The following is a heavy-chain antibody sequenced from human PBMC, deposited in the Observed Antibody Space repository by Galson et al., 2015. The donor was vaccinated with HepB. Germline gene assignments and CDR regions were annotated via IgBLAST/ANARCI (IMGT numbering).Heavy chain of an antibody. CDR3: VKVPSPYTYAWGAFDV. CDR2: INTNGDNT. J-gene: IGHJ3*01. CDR1: GFIFSIYA. Sequence: SLRLSCAASGFIFSIYAMHWVRQAPGKGLEYVSTINTNGDNTYYADSVKGRFTMSRDNSKNTLYLQMSSLRVEDMAVYHCVKVPSPYTYAWGAFDVWGQGTMVTVSS. V-gene: IGHV3-64D*06. D-gene: IGHD5-18*01.